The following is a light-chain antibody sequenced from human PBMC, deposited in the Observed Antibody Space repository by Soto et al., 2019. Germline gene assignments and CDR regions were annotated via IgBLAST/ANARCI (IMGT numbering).Light chain of an antibody. CDR1: QGIINY. CDR3: QKYNSALWT. CDR2: GAS. Sequence: DIQMTQSPSSLTASVGDRVTITCRASQGIINYLAWYQQKPGKVPKLLIYGASTLQSGVPSRFSGSGSWTDFTLTISSLQPEDVAIYYCQKYNSALWTFGQVTKVEIK. J-gene: IGKJ1*01. V-gene: IGKV1-27*01.